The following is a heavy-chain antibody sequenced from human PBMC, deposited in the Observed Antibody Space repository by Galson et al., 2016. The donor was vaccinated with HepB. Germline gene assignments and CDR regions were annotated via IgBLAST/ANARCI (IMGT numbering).Heavy chain of an antibody. J-gene: IGHJ4*02. D-gene: IGHD7-27*01. CDR2: IYYSGST. Sequence: SETLSLTCTVSGGSISSSSYYWGWIRQPPGKGLEWIGSIYYSGSTYYNPSLKSRVTISVDTSKNQFSLKLSSVTAADTAVYYCARHVIWGRIDYWGQGTLVTVSS. CDR3: ARHVIWGRIDY. V-gene: IGHV4-39*01. CDR1: GGSISSSSYY.